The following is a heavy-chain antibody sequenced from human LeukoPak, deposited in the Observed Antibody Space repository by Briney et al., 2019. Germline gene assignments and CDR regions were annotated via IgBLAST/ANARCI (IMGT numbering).Heavy chain of an antibody. J-gene: IGHJ4*02. Sequence: SETLSLTCTVSGGSISPHSWSWIPQPPGKGLEWIGFVDYSGITKYNPSLKSRVTITADMSKTQFSLKLSSVTAAATAVYYCARYLCSGGVCYGFDYWGQGTLVTVSS. CDR3: ARYLCSGGVCYGFDY. V-gene: IGHV4-59*11. D-gene: IGHD2-8*02. CDR1: GGSISPHS. CDR2: VDYSGIT.